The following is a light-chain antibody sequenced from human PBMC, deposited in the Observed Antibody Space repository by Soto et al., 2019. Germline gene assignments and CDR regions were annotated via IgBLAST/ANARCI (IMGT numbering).Light chain of an antibody. CDR1: QSISSY. CDR2: AAS. CDR3: QQSYSTPRGT. J-gene: IGKJ4*01. Sequence: DIQMTQSPSSLSASVGDRVTITCRASQSISSYLNWYQQKPGKAPKLLIYAASSLQSGVPSRFSGSGSGTDFTLTISSLQPEDFANYYCQQSYSTPRGTFGGGTKVEIK. V-gene: IGKV1-39*01.